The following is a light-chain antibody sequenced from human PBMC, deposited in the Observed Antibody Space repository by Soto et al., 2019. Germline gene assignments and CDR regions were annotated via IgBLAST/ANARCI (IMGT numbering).Light chain of an antibody. J-gene: IGKJ1*01. V-gene: IGKV3-15*01. CDR3: QQYNNWPWT. CDR2: GAS. Sequence: EIVLTHNPAALSVAPGERGTLSCRASQSVSSNLAWYQQKPGQAPRLLIYGASTRATGIPARFSGSGSGREFTLACSSLHSEDFAVYYCQQYNNWPWTFGQGTKVDIK. CDR1: QSVSSN.